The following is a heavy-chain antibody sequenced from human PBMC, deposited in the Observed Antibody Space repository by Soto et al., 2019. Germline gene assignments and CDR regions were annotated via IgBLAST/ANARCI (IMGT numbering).Heavy chain of an antibody. Sequence: GASVKVSCKASGGTFSSYAISWVRQAPGQGLEWMGGIIPIFGAANYAQKFQGRVTITADESTSTAYMELSSLRSEDTAVYYCAEWLRYGAFDIWGQGTMVTVSS. J-gene: IGHJ3*02. CDR3: AEWLRYGAFDI. D-gene: IGHD5-12*01. V-gene: IGHV1-69*13. CDR2: IIPIFGAA. CDR1: GGTFSSYA.